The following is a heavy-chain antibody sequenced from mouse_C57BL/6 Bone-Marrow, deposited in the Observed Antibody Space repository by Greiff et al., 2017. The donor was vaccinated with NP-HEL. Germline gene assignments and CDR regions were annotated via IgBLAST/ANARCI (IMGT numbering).Heavy chain of an antibody. J-gene: IGHJ2*01. CDR3: ARGEYVLRRTFDY. D-gene: IGHD2-12*01. CDR1: GFNIKDTY. Sequence: VQLQQSVAELVRPGASVKLSCTASGFNIKDTYMHWVKQRPEQGLEWIGRIDPANGNTKYAPKFQGKATITADTSSNTAYLQLSSLTSEDTAIYYCARGEYVLRRTFDYWGQGTTLTVSS. CDR2: IDPANGNT. V-gene: IGHV14-3*01.